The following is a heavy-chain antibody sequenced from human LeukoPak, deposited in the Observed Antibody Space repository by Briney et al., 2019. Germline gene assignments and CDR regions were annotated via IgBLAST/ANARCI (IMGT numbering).Heavy chain of an antibody. D-gene: IGHD3-16*01. V-gene: IGHV3-23*01. Sequence: GGSLRLSCAASGFTFRSYAMSWVRQAPGKGLEWVSAISGSGGSTYYADSVKGRFTISRDNSKNTLYLQMNSLRAEDTAVYYCAKDRIMITFGGVIAHWGQGTLVTVSS. J-gene: IGHJ5*02. CDR1: GFTFRSYA. CDR2: ISGSGGST. CDR3: AKDRIMITFGGVIAH.